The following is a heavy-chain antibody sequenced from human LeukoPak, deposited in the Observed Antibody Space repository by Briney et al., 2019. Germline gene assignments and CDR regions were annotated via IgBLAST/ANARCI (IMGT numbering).Heavy chain of an antibody. CDR1: GFTFSSYA. J-gene: IGHJ4*02. D-gene: IGHD3-22*01. Sequence: GGSLRLSCAASGFTFSSYAMSWVRLAPGKGLEWVSAIGGSGGSTYYADSVKGRFTISRDNSKDTLYLQMNSLRVEDTATYYCAKRDSSGSYPYYFDYWGQGTLVTVSS. CDR2: IGGSGGST. V-gene: IGHV3-23*01. CDR3: AKRDSSGSYPYYFDY.